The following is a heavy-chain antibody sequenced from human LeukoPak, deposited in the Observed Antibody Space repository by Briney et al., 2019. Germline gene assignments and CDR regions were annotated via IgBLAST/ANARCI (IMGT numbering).Heavy chain of an antibody. CDR1: GYTFTSYD. Sequence: ASVKVSCKASGYTFTSYDINWVRQATGQGLEWMGWMNPNSGNTGYAQKFQGRVTITRNTFISTAYMELSSLRSEDTAVYYCARVGVLRFLEWSSTGWFDPWGQGTLVTVSS. J-gene: IGHJ5*02. V-gene: IGHV1-8*03. CDR2: MNPNSGNT. CDR3: ARVGVLRFLEWSSTGWFDP. D-gene: IGHD3-3*01.